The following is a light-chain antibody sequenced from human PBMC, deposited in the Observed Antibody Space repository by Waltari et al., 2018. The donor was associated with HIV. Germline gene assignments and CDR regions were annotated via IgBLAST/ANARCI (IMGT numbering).Light chain of an antibody. V-gene: IGLV2-14*01. CDR3: SSYTRSNTVI. Sequence: QSALTQSASVSGSPGQSITISCTGTSSDVGGYNYVSWYQQHPGKAPKLVIYNVSNRPSGVSNRFSGSKSGNTASLTISGLQAENEAEYYCSSYTRSNTVIFGGWTRVTVL. CDR2: NVS. CDR1: SSDVGGYNY. J-gene: IGLJ2*01.